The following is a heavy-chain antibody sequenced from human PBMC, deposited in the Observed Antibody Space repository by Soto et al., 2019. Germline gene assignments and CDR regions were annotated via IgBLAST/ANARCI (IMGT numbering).Heavy chain of an antibody. D-gene: IGHD6-13*01. CDR2: ISGRGGSI. CDR3: ARVGPEYSSTLRRFDF. Sequence: EVQLLESGGGLVQPGGSLRLSCAASGFTFGIYAMSWVRQAPGTGLEWVSSISGRGGSIYYALSVKGRFTISIDKTKNTLDLQMNSLRAEDTAVYPWARVGPEYSSTLRRFDFWGKGTLVTVSS. J-gene: IGHJ4*02. CDR1: GFTFGIYA. V-gene: IGHV3-23*01.